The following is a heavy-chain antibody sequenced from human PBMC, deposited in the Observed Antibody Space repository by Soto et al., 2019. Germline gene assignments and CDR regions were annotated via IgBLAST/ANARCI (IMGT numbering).Heavy chain of an antibody. CDR1: GASMRSDY. V-gene: IGHV4-59*01. CDR3: ARGGMTVAGVMDV. J-gene: IGHJ6*02. D-gene: IGHD4-17*01. Sequence: QVQLQESRPGLVKPSETLSLTCTVSGASMRSDYWTWIRQPPGKRPEWIGYISKSGGTTYNPSLASRVTISLDTSSDQFSLRLTSVTAADTAVYYCARGGMTVAGVMDVWGQGTTVTVSS. CDR2: ISKSGGT.